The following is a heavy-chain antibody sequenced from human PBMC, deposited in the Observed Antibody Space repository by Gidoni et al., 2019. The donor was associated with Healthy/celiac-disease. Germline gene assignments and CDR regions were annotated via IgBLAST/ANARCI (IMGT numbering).Heavy chain of an antibody. Sequence: QLQLQESGPGLAKPSETLSLTCTVSGGSISSSSYYWGWIRQPPGKGLEWIGSIYYSGSTYYNPSLKSRVTISVDTSKNQFSLKLSSVTAADTAVYYCARHPLAAAGTVSFDYWGQGTLVTVSS. J-gene: IGHJ4*02. D-gene: IGHD6-13*01. V-gene: IGHV4-39*01. CDR2: IYYSGST. CDR1: GGSISSSSYY. CDR3: ARHPLAAAGTVSFDY.